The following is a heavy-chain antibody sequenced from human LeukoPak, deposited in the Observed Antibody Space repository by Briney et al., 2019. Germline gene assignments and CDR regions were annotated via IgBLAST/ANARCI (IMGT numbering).Heavy chain of an antibody. CDR1: GFTFDDYA. V-gene: IGHV3-9*01. Sequence: RAGGSLRLSCAASGFTFDDYAMHWVRQAPGKGLEWVPGISWNSGSIGYADSVKGRFTISRDNAKNSLYLQMNSLRAEDTALYYCAKEGLIAAAGAMNWFDPWGQGTLVTVSS. D-gene: IGHD6-13*01. J-gene: IGHJ5*02. CDR2: ISWNSGSI. CDR3: AKEGLIAAAGAMNWFDP.